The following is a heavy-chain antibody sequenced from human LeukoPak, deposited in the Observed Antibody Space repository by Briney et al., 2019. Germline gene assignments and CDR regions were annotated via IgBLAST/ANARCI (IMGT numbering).Heavy chain of an antibody. V-gene: IGHV3-23*01. D-gene: IGHD3-16*02. CDR3: AKNRQEFDY. CDR2: ISGSGDNT. J-gene: IGHJ4*02. Sequence: GGSLRLSCAASGFTFSSSAMTWVRQAPGKGLEWVSSISGSGDNTYYADSVKGRFTISRDISKNTLYLQMNSLRAEDTAVYYCAKNRQEFDYWGQGTLVTVSS. CDR1: GFTFSSSA.